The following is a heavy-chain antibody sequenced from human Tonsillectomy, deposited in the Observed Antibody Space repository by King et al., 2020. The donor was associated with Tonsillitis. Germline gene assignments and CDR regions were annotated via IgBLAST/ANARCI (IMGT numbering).Heavy chain of an antibody. V-gene: IGHV4-4*08. CDR1: GGSMSTYY. J-gene: IGHJ6*02. CDR2: IYSSGST. CDR3: AKGNVNCSGGSCPRSSYYYGMDV. D-gene: IGHD2-15*01. Sequence: QLQESGPGLVKPSETLSLTCTVSGGSMSTYYWSWIRQPPGKGLEWIGYIYSSGSTNYNPSLKSRVTISRDNSKNTLYLQMNSLRAEDTAVYYCAKGNVNCSGGSCPRSSYYYGMDVWGQGTTVTVSS.